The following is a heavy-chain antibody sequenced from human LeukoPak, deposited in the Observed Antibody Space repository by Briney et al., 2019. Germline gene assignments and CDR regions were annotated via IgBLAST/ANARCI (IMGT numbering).Heavy chain of an antibody. J-gene: IGHJ4*02. CDR3: ARHNGGYIEY. Sequence: GESLKISCKGSGYSFTSYWIGWVRQMPGKGLEWMGIIYPRDSDTRYGPSFQGQVTVSADKSVATAYLQWSSLRASDTALYYCARHNGGYIEYWGQGTLVTVSS. D-gene: IGHD3-22*01. CDR1: GYSFTSYW. CDR2: IYPRDSDT. V-gene: IGHV5-51*01.